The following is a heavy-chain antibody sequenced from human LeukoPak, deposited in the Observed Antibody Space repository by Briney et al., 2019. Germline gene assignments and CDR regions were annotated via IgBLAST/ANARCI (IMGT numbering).Heavy chain of an antibody. V-gene: IGHV6-1*01. J-gene: IGHJ6*02. D-gene: IGHD3-3*01. Sequence: SQTLSLTCDISGDXVSSNSAAWNWIRQSPSRGLKWLGRTYYRSKWYNDYAVSVKSRITINPDTSKNQFSLQLNSVTPEDTVVYYCALDFWSGYSVDYYYYGMDVWGQGTTVTVSS. CDR1: GDXVSSNSAA. CDR3: ALDFWSGYSVDYYYYGMDV. CDR2: TYYRSKWYN.